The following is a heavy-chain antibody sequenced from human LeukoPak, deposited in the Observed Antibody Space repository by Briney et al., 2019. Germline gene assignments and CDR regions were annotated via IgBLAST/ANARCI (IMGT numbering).Heavy chain of an antibody. V-gene: IGHV3-23*01. Sequence: GGSLRLSCAASGFTFSSYAMTWVRQAPGKGLEWVSAISGGGGGTSYADSVKGRFTISRDNSKSTLYLQMNSLRAEDTAVYYCAKSRHADPSSYFDYWGQGTLVTVSS. CDR2: ISGGGGGT. J-gene: IGHJ4*02. CDR1: GFTFSSYA. D-gene: IGHD3-10*01. CDR3: AKSRHADPSSYFDY.